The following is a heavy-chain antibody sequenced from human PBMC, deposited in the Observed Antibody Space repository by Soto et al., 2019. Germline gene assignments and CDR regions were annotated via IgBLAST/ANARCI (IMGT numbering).Heavy chain of an antibody. V-gene: IGHV3-23*01. D-gene: IGHD2-15*01. CDR2: ISCDAGIT. Sequence: EEQLLESGGGLVQPGGSLRLSCEASGFTFSIYAMNWVRQAPGKGLEWVSAISCDAGITYYADSVKGRFTISRDSSKNTRCLQMNSLRVEDTAVYYCAKGWHESYFDYYMTVWGKGTTVTVSS. J-gene: IGHJ6*03. CDR3: AKGWHESYFDYYMTV. CDR1: GFTFSIYA.